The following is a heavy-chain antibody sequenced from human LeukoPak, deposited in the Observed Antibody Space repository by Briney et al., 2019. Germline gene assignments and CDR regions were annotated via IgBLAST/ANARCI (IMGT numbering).Heavy chain of an antibody. CDR2: IHYSGSA. D-gene: IGHD2-21*02. CDR3: ARRRFEGDPGGYFDY. Sequence: SETLSLTCTVSGSSTSTSSYYWAWIRQPPGKGLEWIGSIHYSGSASYNPSLKSRVTISVDTSKNQFSLKLSSLTAADTAVYYCARRRFEGDPGGYFDYWGQGTLVTVSS. V-gene: IGHV4-39*01. CDR1: GSSTSTSSYY. J-gene: IGHJ4*02.